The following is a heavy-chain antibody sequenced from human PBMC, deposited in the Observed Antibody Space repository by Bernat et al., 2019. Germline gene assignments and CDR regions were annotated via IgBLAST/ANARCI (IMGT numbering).Heavy chain of an antibody. Sequence: QVQLVESGGGVVQPGRSLRLSCAASGFTFSSYVMHWVRQAPGKGLEWVAVISYDGSNKYYADSVKDRFTISRDNSKNTLYLQMNSLRAEDTAVYYCAKDGGNTVTTSYYYYMDVWGKGTTVTVSS. J-gene: IGHJ6*03. CDR1: GFTFSSYV. CDR2: ISYDGSNK. CDR3: AKDGGNTVTTSYYYYMDV. V-gene: IGHV3-30*18. D-gene: IGHD4-17*01.